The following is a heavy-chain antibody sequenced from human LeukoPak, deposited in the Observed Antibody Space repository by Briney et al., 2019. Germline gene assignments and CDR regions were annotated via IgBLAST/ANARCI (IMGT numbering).Heavy chain of an antibody. V-gene: IGHV3-23*01. J-gene: IGHJ4*02. CDR2: XYGGGHTGT. CDR1: GFTFXRFT. CDR3: AKDLNPDGVWDIDY. D-gene: IGHD4-17*01. Sequence: GGSLRLSCVASGFTFXRFTMSWVRQAPXXXXEWVAXXYGGGHTGTFYADSVKGRFTISRDNSKNTLFLQMNGLRVEDTAVYFCAKDLNPDGVWDIDYWGQGTLITVAS.